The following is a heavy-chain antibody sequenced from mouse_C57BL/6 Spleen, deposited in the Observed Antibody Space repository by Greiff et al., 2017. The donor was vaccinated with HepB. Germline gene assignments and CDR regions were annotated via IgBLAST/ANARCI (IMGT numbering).Heavy chain of an antibody. Sequence: VQLQQSGAELARPGASVKLSCKASGYTFTSYGISWVKQRTGQGLEWIGEIYPRSGNTYYNEKFKGKATLTADKSSSTAYMELRSLTSEDSAVYFCARYAYDYPLDYWGQGTSVTVSS. CDR1: GYTFTSYG. V-gene: IGHV1-81*01. CDR3: ARYAYDYPLDY. J-gene: IGHJ4*01. CDR2: IYPRSGNT. D-gene: IGHD2-4*01.